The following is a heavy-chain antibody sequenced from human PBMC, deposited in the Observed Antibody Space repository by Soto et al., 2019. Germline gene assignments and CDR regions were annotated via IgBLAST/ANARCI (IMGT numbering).Heavy chain of an antibody. V-gene: IGHV3-11*01. CDR2: ISSSGRTI. CDR1: GFALSDYH. CDR3: ARNSEHFDY. Sequence: QVHLVESGGGLVKPGGSLRLSCAASGFALSDYHMSWIRQAPGKGLEWVSYISSSGRTIYYADSVRGRFTISRDNAENSLYLQMDSLRAEDTALYYCARNSEHFDYWGQGTLVTVSS. J-gene: IGHJ4*02. D-gene: IGHD6-13*01.